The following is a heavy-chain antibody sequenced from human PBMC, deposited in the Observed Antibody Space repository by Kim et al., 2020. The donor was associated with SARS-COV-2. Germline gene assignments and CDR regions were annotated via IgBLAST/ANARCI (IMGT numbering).Heavy chain of an antibody. Sequence: GGSLRLSCAASGFIFNNYAMHWVRQAPGKGLEWLAHVSYDGSLKFYADSLKGRFSISKDNSKNALYLHMNSLETEDTAVYYCAKNRGYFPLAVRLQHFD. J-gene: IGHJ4*01. CDR3: AKNRGYFPLAVRLQHFD. CDR2: VSYDGSLK. D-gene: IGHD6-6*01. CDR1: GFIFNNYA. V-gene: IGHV3-30*18.